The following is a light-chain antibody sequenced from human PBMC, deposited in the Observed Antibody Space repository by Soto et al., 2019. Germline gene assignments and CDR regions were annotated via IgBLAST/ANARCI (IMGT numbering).Light chain of an antibody. CDR3: MQALQTPRFT. Sequence: DIVMTQSPLSLPVIAGEPASISCRSSQSLLHSNGYNYLDWYLQKPGQSPQLLIYLGSNRASGVPDRFGGSASGTDFTLKISRVEAEDVGVYYCMQALQTPRFTFGPGTKVDIK. CDR2: LGS. V-gene: IGKV2-28*01. CDR1: QSLLHSNGYNY. J-gene: IGKJ3*01.